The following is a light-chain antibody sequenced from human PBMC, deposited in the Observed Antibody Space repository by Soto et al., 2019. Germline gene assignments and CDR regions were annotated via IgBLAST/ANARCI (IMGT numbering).Light chain of an antibody. V-gene: IGLV2-11*01. J-gene: IGLJ1*01. Sequence: QSVLTRPPSLSGSPGQSITISCTGTSSDIGGYDYVSWYQQRPGKAPKLLIYDVTKRPSGVPDRFSGSKSGNTASLTISGLQAEDEADFYCCSFGGSFTYVFGTGTKVTVL. CDR2: DVT. CDR3: CSFGGSFTYV. CDR1: SSDIGGYDY.